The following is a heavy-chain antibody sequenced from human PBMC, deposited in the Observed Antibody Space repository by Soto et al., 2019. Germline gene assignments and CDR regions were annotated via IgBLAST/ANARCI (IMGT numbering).Heavy chain of an antibody. CDR3: ARRSAFNYGSGSYSKAVDY. CDR2: INHSGST. J-gene: IGHJ4*02. D-gene: IGHD3-10*01. CDR1: GGSFSGYY. V-gene: IGHV4-34*01. Sequence: SETLSLTCAVYGGSFSGYYWSWIRQPPGKGLEWIGEINHSGSTNYNPSLKSRVTISVDTSKNQFSLKLSSVTAADTAVYYCARRSAFNYGSGSYSKAVDYWGQGTLVTVSS.